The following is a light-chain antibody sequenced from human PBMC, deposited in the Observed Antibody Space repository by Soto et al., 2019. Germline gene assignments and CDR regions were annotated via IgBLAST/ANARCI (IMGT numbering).Light chain of an antibody. J-gene: IGLJ1*01. V-gene: IGLV2-14*01. CDR3: SSYTTTSTYV. Sequence: QSVLTQPASVSGSPGQSVTISCTGTSSYVGGYDYVSWYQQHPGKAPKFMIYEVTHRPSGVSHRFSGSKSGNTASLTISGLQAEDEADYYCSSYTTTSTYVFGTGTKVTVL. CDR2: EVT. CDR1: SSYVGGYDY.